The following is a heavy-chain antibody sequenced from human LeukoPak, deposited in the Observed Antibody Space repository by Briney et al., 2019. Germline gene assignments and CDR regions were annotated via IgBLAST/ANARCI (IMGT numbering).Heavy chain of an antibody. J-gene: IGHJ4*02. CDR3: ATLARRVTVILDY. V-gene: IGHV3-66*01. Sequence: GGSLRLSCVTSGFTVSQNYMSWVRQATGKGLEWVSVTYSSGSTYYADSVKGRFTIFRDNSKNTVYLQLSSVSVEDTAVYYCATLARRVTVILDYWGQGTLVTVSS. D-gene: IGHD2-21*02. CDR2: TYSSGST. CDR1: GFTVSQNY.